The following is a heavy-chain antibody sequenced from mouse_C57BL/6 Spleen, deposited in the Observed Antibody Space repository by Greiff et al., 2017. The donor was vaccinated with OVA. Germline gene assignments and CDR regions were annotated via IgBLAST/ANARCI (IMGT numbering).Heavy chain of an antibody. Sequence: QVQLQQSDAELVKPGASVKISCKVSGYTFTDHTIHWMKQRPEQGLEWIGYIYPRDGSTKYNEKFKGKATLTADKSSSTAYMQLNSLTSEASAVYFCARSRTYYYGSSFYAMDYWGQGTSVTVSS. CDR1: GYTFTDHT. CDR2: IYPRDGST. V-gene: IGHV1-78*01. D-gene: IGHD1-1*01. CDR3: ARSRTYYYGSSFYAMDY. J-gene: IGHJ4*01.